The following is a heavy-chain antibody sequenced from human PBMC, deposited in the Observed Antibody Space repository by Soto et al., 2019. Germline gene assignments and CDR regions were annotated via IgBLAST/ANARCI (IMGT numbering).Heavy chain of an antibody. Sequence: GGSLRLSCAVSGFTFSDYWMSWVRQAPGKGLEWVANIKQDGNEKYYVDSVKGRFTISRDNAKNSLYLQMNSLRAEDTAVYYCARGLGISGCYSPWDAFDIWGQGTMVTVSS. J-gene: IGHJ3*02. V-gene: IGHV3-7*01. CDR1: GFTFSDYW. D-gene: IGHD6-19*01. CDR3: ARGLGISGCYSPWDAFDI. CDR2: IKQDGNEK.